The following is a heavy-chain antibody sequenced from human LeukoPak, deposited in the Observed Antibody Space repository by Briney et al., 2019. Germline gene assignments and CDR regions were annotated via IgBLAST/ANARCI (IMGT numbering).Heavy chain of an antibody. CDR1: GDSITSYY. V-gene: IGHV4-59*01. Sequence: PSETLSLTCSVSGDSITSYYWSWIRQPPGKGLEWIGFIYHSGNTNYNPSLTTRVTMPVDTSRTQISLRLSSVTAADTAVYYCVREEGIATSGALEYWGQGILVTVSS. J-gene: IGHJ4*02. CDR3: VREEGIATSGALEY. CDR2: IYHSGNT. D-gene: IGHD6-13*01.